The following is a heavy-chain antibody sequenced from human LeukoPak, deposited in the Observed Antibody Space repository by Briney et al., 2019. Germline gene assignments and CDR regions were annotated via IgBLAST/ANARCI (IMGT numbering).Heavy chain of an antibody. D-gene: IGHD6-13*01. J-gene: IGHJ4*02. Sequence: PGGSLRLSCAASGSTFSSYAMSWVRQAPGKGLEWVSSISSSSSYIYYADSAKGRFTISRDNAKNSLYLQMNSLRAEDTAVYYCAREWSSSFSWFQFWGQGTLVTVSS. CDR3: AREWSSSFSWFQF. V-gene: IGHV3-21*01. CDR1: GSTFSSYA. CDR2: ISSSSSYI.